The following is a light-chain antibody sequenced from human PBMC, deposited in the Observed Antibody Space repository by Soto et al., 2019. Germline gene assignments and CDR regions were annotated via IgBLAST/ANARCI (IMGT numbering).Light chain of an antibody. J-gene: IGKJ4*01. V-gene: IGKV2-40*01. CDR1: QSLFDSDDGTTY. Sequence: DIVMTQTPLSLPVTPGAPASISCRSSQSLFDSDDGTTYLDWYXQKQGQXXQXLIYTLSYRASGVPDRFSGSGSGTDLTLTISRVEAEDVGVYYCMQRKEFPVTFGGGTKVDIK. CDR2: TLS. CDR3: MQRKEFPVT.